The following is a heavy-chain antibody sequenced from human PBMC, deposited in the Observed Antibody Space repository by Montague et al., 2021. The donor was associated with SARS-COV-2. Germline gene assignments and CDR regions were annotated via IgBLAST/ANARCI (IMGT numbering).Heavy chain of an antibody. Sequence: CAISGDSVSSNSAAWNWIRQSPSRGLEWLGRTYYRSKWYYAYAVSLKSRITINPDTSKNQFSLQVKSMTPEDTAVYYCALAVAGRGGYDYWGQGTLVTVSS. V-gene: IGHV6-1*01. CDR1: GDSVSSNSAA. CDR2: TYYRSKWYY. J-gene: IGHJ4*02. CDR3: ALAVAGRGGYDY. D-gene: IGHD6-19*01.